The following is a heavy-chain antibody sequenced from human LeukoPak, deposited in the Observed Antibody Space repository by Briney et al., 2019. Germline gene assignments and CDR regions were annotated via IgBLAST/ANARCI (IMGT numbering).Heavy chain of an antibody. CDR3: ANRGYVTYYFDC. V-gene: IGHV3-23*01. Sequence: GESLRLSCAASGFTFSSYTMNWVRQAPGKGLEWVSVISGSGGTTYYADSVKGRFTISRDNSKNTLYLQMNSLRAEDTAVYYCANRGYVTYYFDCWGQGTLVTVSS. D-gene: IGHD5-18*01. CDR1: GFTFSSYT. J-gene: IGHJ4*02. CDR2: ISGSGGTT.